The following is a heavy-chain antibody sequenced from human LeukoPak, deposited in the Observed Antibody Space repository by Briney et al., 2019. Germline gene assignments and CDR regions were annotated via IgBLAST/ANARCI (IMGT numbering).Heavy chain of an antibody. D-gene: IGHD3-3*02. Sequence: SETLSLTCTVSGGSISSYYWSWIRQPPGKGLEWIGYIYYSGSTNYNPSLKSRVTISVDTSKNQFSLKLSSVTAADTAVYYCARSRLADYYYYMDVWGKGTTVTVSS. CDR3: ARSRLADYYYYMDV. J-gene: IGHJ6*03. V-gene: IGHV4-59*01. CDR2: IYYSGST. CDR1: GGSISSYY.